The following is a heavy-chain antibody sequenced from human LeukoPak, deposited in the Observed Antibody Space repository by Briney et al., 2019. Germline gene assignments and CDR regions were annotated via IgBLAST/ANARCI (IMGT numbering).Heavy chain of an antibody. CDR3: ARGVKIEYSSSSRIYYLDL. Sequence: SETLSLTCTVSGGSISTYHWSWIRQPPGKGLEWIGYIFYSGSTNYNPSLKSRVTISVDTSKNQFSLKLRSVTAADTSVYYCARGVKIEYSSSSRIYYLDLWGRGTLVTVSS. V-gene: IGHV4-59*08. D-gene: IGHD6-6*01. CDR2: IFYSGST. J-gene: IGHJ2*01. CDR1: GGSISTYH.